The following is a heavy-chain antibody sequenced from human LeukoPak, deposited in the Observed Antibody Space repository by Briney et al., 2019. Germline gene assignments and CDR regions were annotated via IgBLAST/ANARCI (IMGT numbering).Heavy chain of an antibody. CDR2: IWYDGSNK. V-gene: IGHV3-33*01. J-gene: IGHJ4*02. CDR1: GFTFSSYG. CDR3: AREPTYYYDSSGYYYAYYFDY. D-gene: IGHD3-22*01. Sequence: GGSLRLSCAASGFTFSSYGMHWVRQVPGKGLEWVAVIWYDGSNKYYADSVKGRFTISRDNSKNTLYLQMNSLRAEDTAVYYCAREPTYYYDSSGYYYAYYFDYWGQGTLVTVSS.